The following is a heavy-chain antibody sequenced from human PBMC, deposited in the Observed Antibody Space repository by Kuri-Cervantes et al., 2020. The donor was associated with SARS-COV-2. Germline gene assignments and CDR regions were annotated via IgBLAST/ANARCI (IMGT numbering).Heavy chain of an antibody. Sequence: GESLKISCNGSGYSFTSYWIGWVRQMPGKGLEWMGIIYPGDSDTRYSPSFQGQVTISADKSISTAYLQWSSLKASDTAMYYCARQIVVVPAAIYWFDPWGQGTLVTVSS. J-gene: IGHJ5*02. D-gene: IGHD2-2*01. V-gene: IGHV5-51*01. CDR1: GYSFTSYW. CDR3: ARQIVVVPAAIYWFDP. CDR2: IYPGDSDT.